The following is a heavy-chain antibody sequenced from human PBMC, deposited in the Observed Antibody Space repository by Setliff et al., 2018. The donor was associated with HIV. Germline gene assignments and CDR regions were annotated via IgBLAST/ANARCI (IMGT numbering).Heavy chain of an antibody. CDR2: IYHSGGT. V-gene: IGHV4-59*01. J-gene: IGHJ4*02. Sequence: SETLSLTCTVSGASITSYYWSWVRQTPGKGLEWMGYIYHSGGTTYNPSFESRVTISVDTPKNQLSLKLTSVTVADTAVYYCARFSSGWYAHYWGQGKLVTVSS. CDR3: ARFSSGWYAHY. D-gene: IGHD6-19*01. CDR1: GASITSYY.